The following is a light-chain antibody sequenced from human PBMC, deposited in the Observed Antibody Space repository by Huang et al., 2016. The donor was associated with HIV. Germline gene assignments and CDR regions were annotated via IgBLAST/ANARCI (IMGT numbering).Light chain of an antibody. CDR3: QQTYSSLPT. CDR1: QSISIY. J-gene: IGKJ5*01. V-gene: IGKV1-39*01. Sequence: DIQMTQSPSSLSASVGDTVTITCRASQSISIYLNWYKQRPGKATNLLFYAASTLQSGVPSRFSGSGSGTDFTLTISSLHPEDLATYYCQQTYSSLPTFGQGTRLE. CDR2: AAS.